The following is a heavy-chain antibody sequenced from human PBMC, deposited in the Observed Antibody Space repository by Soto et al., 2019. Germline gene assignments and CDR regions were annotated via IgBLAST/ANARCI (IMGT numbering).Heavy chain of an antibody. CDR1: GGSISSGGYY. Sequence: QVQLQESGPGLVKPSQTLSLTCTVSGGSISSGGYYWSWIRQHPGKGLEWIGYIYYSGSTYYNPSLKSRVTISVDTSKTQFSLKLSAANAADTAVYYCAGSSRWGLEINADGMDVWGQGTTVTVSS. CDR3: AGSSRWGLEINADGMDV. CDR2: IYYSGST. J-gene: IGHJ6*02. V-gene: IGHV4-31*03. D-gene: IGHD2-21*02.